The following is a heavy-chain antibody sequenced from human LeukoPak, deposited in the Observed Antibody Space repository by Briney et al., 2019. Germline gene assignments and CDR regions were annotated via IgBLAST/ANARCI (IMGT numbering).Heavy chain of an antibody. Sequence: ASVKVSCKASEYTFTSYYMHWVRQAPGQGLEWVGWINPNSGGTSYAQIFQGRVTMTRDTSINTAYMDLSRLRSDDTAVYYCARAGRGGYSYYMDVWGKGTTVTISS. CDR1: EYTFTSYY. CDR3: ARAGRGGYSYYMDV. V-gene: IGHV1-2*02. CDR2: INPNSGGT. D-gene: IGHD2-15*01. J-gene: IGHJ6*03.